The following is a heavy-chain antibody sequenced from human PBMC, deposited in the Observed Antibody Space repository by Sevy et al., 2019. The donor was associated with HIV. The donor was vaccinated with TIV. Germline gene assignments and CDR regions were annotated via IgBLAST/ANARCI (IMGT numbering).Heavy chain of an antibody. Sequence: GGSLRLSCTASGFIFGDYGMSWVRQAPGKGLEWIAFFKSKIQGGTTENAASVKGRFTISREDSKNIVYLQMSNLKTEDTAVYFCTRWSGSQSIFDYWGQGTLVTVSS. D-gene: IGHD1-26*01. CDR1: GFIFGDYG. V-gene: IGHV3-49*04. J-gene: IGHJ4*02. CDR3: TRWSGSQSIFDY. CDR2: FKSKIQGGTT.